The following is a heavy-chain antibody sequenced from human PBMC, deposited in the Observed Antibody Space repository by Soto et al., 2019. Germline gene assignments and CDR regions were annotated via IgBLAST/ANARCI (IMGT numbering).Heavy chain of an antibody. CDR1: GYTFASYA. CDR2: INAGNGNT. V-gene: IGHV1-3*01. D-gene: IGHD2-2*01. J-gene: IGHJ5*02. Sequence: GASVKVSCKASGYTFASYAMHWVRQAPGQRLEWMGWINAGNGNTKYSQKFQGRVTITRDTSASTAYMELSSLRSEDTAVYYCAIAAVVPASLGWFDPWGQATVSTVSS. CDR3: AIAAVVPASLGWFDP.